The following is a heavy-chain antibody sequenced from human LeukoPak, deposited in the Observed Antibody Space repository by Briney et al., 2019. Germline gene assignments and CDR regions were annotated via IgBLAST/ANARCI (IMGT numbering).Heavy chain of an antibody. CDR3: GRDPPDNYYYYMDV. V-gene: IGHV3-30*04. CDR1: GFTPRTYA. Sequence: PVRTLRPSRAPSGFTPRTYAMHWVRSARAKGLEGVAVISYDGSNKYYADSVKGRFTTSRDNSKNTLYLQMNSLRAEDTAVYYCGRDPPDNYYYYMDVWGKGTTVTVSS. J-gene: IGHJ6*03. CDR2: ISYDGSNK. D-gene: IGHD1-14*01.